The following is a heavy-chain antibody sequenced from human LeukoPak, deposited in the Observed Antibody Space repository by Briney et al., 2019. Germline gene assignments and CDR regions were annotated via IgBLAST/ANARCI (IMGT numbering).Heavy chain of an antibody. J-gene: IGHJ4*02. D-gene: IGHD5-18*01. CDR3: ARAVYSYGPGDY. Sequence: ASVKVSCKASGYTFTGYYMHWVRQAPGQGLEWMGWIDPNSGGTNYAQKFQGRVTMTRDTSISTAYMELSRLRSDDTAVYYCARAVYSYGPGDYWGQGTLVTVSS. CDR1: GYTFTGYY. V-gene: IGHV1-2*02. CDR2: IDPNSGGT.